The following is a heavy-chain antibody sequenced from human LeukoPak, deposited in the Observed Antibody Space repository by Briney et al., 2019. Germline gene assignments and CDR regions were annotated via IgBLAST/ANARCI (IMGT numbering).Heavy chain of an antibody. D-gene: IGHD2-15*01. CDR1: GGSFSGYY. Sequence: ASETLSLTCAVYGGSFSGYYWSWIRQPPGKGLEWIGEINHSGSTNDNPSLKSRVTISVDTSKNQFSLKLSSVTVADTAVYYCVKSGWYGHRARRRVAYGMDVWGQGTTVTVSS. J-gene: IGHJ6*02. CDR3: VKSGWYGHRARRRVAYGMDV. V-gene: IGHV4-34*01. CDR2: INHSGST.